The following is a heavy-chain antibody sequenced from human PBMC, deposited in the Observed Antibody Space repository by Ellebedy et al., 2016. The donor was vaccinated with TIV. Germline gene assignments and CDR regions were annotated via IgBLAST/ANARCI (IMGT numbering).Heavy chain of an antibody. V-gene: IGHV5-51*01. D-gene: IGHD3-16*01. Sequence: GESLKISXKGSGYSFTSYWIGWVRQMPGKGLEWMGIIYPGDSDTRYSPSFQGQVTISADKSISTAYLQWSSLKASDTAMYYCARRVGTYYDYVWGSYWYFDLWGRGTLVTVSS. CDR1: GYSFTSYW. CDR3: ARRVGTYYDYVWGSYWYFDL. J-gene: IGHJ2*01. CDR2: IYPGDSDT.